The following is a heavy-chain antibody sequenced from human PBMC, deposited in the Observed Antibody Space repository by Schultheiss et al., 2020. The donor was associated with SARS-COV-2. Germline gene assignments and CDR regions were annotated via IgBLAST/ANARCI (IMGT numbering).Heavy chain of an antibody. J-gene: IGHJ6*02. CDR2: ISYDGINK. V-gene: IGHV3-33*08. Sequence: GGSLRLSCAASGFTFSTYGMHWVRQAPGKGLEWVAIISYDGINKYYADSVEGRFTISRDNSKNTLYLQMNSLRVEDTAVYYCAREEIRYFAWVGSYGLDVWGQGTTVTVSS. D-gene: IGHD3-9*01. CDR3: AREEIRYFAWVGSYGLDV. CDR1: GFTFSTYG.